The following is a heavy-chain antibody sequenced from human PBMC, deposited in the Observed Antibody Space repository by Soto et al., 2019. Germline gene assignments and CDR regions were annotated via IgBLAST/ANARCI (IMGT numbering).Heavy chain of an antibody. Sequence: EVQLLESGGGLVQPGGSLRLSCAASGFTFSSYAMSWVRHAPGKGLEWVAAISGSGGSTYYADSVKGRFTISRDNSKNTLYLQMNSLRAEDTAVYYCAKAKDSSSWYEDFDYWGQGTLVTVSS. CDR3: AKAKDSSSWYEDFDY. CDR2: ISGSGGST. V-gene: IGHV3-23*01. D-gene: IGHD6-13*01. CDR1: GFTFSSYA. J-gene: IGHJ4*02.